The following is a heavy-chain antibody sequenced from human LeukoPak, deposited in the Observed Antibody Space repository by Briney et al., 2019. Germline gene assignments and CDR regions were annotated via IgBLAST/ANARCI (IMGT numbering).Heavy chain of an antibody. CDR1: GGSISSYY. J-gene: IGHJ6*02. CDR3: ARGQGYCSSTSCYSYYYYGMDV. D-gene: IGHD2-2*02. Sequence: SETLSLTCTVSGGSISSYYWSWIQQPPGKGLEWIGYIYYSGSTNYNPSLKSRVTISVDTSKNQFSLKLSSVTAADTAVYYCARGQGYCSSTSCYSYYYYGMDVWGQGTTVTVSS. V-gene: IGHV4-59*01. CDR2: IYYSGST.